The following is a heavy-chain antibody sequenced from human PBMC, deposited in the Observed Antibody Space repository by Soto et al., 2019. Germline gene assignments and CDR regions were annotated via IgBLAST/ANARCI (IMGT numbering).Heavy chain of an antibody. CDR3: ARIPSP. Sequence: QLQLQESSSGLVKPSQTLSLTCAVSGGSISSGGYSWSWIRQPPGKGLEWIGYIYHSGSTYYNSSLKSRVTISVDRAKNQFSLKLGSVTAADTAVYYCARIPSPWGQGTLVTVSS. J-gene: IGHJ5*02. CDR2: IYHSGST. CDR1: GGSISSGGYS. V-gene: IGHV4-30-2*01. D-gene: IGHD2-21*01.